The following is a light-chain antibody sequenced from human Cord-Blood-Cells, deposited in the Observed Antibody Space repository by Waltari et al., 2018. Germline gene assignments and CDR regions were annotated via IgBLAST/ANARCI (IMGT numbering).Light chain of an antibody. CDR3: MQALQTPLLT. J-gene: IGKJ4*01. V-gene: IGKV2-28*01. CDR1: QSLLHSNGYNY. Sequence: DIVMTQSPLSLPVTPGEPASISCRSSQSLLHSNGYNYLDWYLQKPGQSPQLLIYLGSNRASGVPDRFSGSGSGTDFTLKISRVEAEGVGVYYCMQALQTPLLTFGGGTKVEIK. CDR2: LGS.